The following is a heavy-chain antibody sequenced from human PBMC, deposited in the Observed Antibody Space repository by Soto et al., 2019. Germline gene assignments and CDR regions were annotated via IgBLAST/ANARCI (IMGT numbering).Heavy chain of an antibody. Sequence: ASVKVSCKASGYTFTSYAMHWVRQAPGQRLEWMGWINAGNGNTKYSQKFQGRVTITRDTSASTAYMELSSLRSEDTAVYYCARAPNYSNYYYMDVWGKGTTVTVSS. D-gene: IGHD4-4*01. CDR2: INAGNGNT. V-gene: IGHV1-3*01. CDR3: ARAPNYSNYYYMDV. J-gene: IGHJ6*03. CDR1: GYTFTSYA.